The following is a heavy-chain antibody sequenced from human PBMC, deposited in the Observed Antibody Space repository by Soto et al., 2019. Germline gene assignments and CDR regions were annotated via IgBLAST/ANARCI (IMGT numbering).Heavy chain of an antibody. J-gene: IGHJ6*02. D-gene: IGHD1-26*01. V-gene: IGHV3-23*01. CDR3: TTVSYSGSYDGPIYYYYDLDV. Sequence: GGSLRLSCAASGFTFSSYAMRWVRQAPGKGLEYVSSISGSGDSPYYAAPVKGRFTISRDDSKNTLYLQMNSLKTEDTAVYYCTTVSYSGSYDGPIYYYYDLDVWGQGTTVTVSS. CDR2: ISGSGDSP. CDR1: GFTFSSYA.